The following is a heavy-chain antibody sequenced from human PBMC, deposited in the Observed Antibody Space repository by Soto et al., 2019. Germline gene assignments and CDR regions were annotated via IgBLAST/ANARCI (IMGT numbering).Heavy chain of an antibody. CDR1: GFTFSSYA. Sequence: GGSLRLSCAASGFTFSSYAMHWVRQAPGKGLEWVAVISYDGSNKYYADSVKGRFTISRDNSKNTLYLQMNSLRAEDTAVYYCASSVKQLVDYWGQGTLVTVS. V-gene: IGHV3-30-3*01. CDR3: ASSVKQLVDY. D-gene: IGHD6-13*01. CDR2: ISYDGSNK. J-gene: IGHJ4*02.